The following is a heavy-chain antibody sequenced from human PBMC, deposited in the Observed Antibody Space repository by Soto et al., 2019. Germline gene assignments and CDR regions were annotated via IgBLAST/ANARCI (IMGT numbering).Heavy chain of an antibody. J-gene: IGHJ5*02. CDR2: IYWDDDK. CDR1: GFSLSTSEVA. V-gene: IGHV2-5*02. Sequence: ESGPTLVNPTQTLTLTCTFSGFSLSTSEVAVGWIRQPPGKALEWLALIYWDDDKRYSPSLESRLTITKDTSKNQVVLTMTNMDPVDTATYYCAHTGKGGSSWYWFDPWGQGTLVTVSS. D-gene: IGHD6-13*01. CDR3: AHTGKGGSSWYWFDP.